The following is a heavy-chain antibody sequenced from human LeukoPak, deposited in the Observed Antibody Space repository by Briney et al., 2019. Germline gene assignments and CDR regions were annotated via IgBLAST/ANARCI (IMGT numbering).Heavy chain of an antibody. CDR3: ARTYGDPTDPNDY. CDR1: GFTFSSYA. D-gene: IGHD4-17*01. V-gene: IGHV3-30*04. J-gene: IGHJ4*02. CDR2: ISYDGSNK. Sequence: GGSLRLSCAASGFTFSSYAMHWVRQAPGKGLEWVAVISYDGSNKYYADSVKGRFTISRDNSKNTLYLQMNSLRAEDTAVYYCARTYGDPTDPNDYWGQGTLVTVSS.